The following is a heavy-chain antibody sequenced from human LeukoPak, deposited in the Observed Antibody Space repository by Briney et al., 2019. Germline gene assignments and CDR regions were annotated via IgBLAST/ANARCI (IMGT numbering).Heavy chain of an antibody. CDR3: AKSVGITFGGASDAFDI. D-gene: IGHD3-16*01. CDR1: GFTFSSYS. J-gene: IGHJ3*02. CDR2: ISYDGSNK. V-gene: IGHV3-30*18. Sequence: PGGSLRLSCAASGFTFSSYSMNWVRQAPGKGLEWVAVISYDGSNKYYADSVKGRFTISRDNSKNTLYLQMNSLRAEDTAVYYCAKSVGITFGGASDAFDIWGQGTMVTVSS.